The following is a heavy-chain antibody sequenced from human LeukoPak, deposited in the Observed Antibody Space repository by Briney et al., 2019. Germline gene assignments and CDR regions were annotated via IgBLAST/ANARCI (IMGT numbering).Heavy chain of an antibody. CDR1: GYSFTSYW. CDR3: ASGKYSGYDYCSY. D-gene: IGHD5-12*01. J-gene: IGHJ4*02. Sequence: GQSLQISCQGSGYSFTSYWIGWVRQMPGKGLEWMGIIYPGDSDTRYSPSFQGQVTISADKSISTAYLQWSRLKASDTAMYYCASGKYSGYDYCSYWGQGTLVTVSS. V-gene: IGHV5-51*01. CDR2: IYPGDSDT.